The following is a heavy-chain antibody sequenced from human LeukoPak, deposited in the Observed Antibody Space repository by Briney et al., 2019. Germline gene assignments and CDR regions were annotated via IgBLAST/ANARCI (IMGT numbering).Heavy chain of an antibody. CDR3: AKVQSSVWVQTFDY. J-gene: IGHJ4*02. CDR2: ISGSGDST. V-gene: IGHV3-23*01. D-gene: IGHD5-18*01. CDR1: GFTFSYYA. Sequence: GESLKISCAASGFTFSYYAMSWVRQAPGKGLEWVSGISGSGDSTYYADSVKGRFAIFRDNSKNTLYLQMNSLRVEDTAVYYCAKVQSSVWVQTFDYWGQGTRVTVSS.